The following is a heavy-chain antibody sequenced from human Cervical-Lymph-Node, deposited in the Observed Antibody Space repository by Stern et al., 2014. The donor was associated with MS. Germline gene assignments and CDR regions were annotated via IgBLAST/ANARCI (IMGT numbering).Heavy chain of an antibody. V-gene: IGHV1-46*03. Sequence: QVQLGQSGAEVKKPGASVKVSCKASGYTFTSYYMHWVRQAPGQGLEWMGIINPRGGSTSYAQKFQGRVTMTRDTSTSTVYMELSSLRSEDTAVYYCARRDYGDYVGGYYYGMDVWGQGTTVTVSS. CDR3: ARRDYGDYVGGYYYGMDV. D-gene: IGHD4-17*01. J-gene: IGHJ6*02. CDR2: INPRGGST. CDR1: GYTFTSYY.